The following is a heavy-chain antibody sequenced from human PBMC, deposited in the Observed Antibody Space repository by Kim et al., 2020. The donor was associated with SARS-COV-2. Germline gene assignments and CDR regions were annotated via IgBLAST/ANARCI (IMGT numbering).Heavy chain of an antibody. CDR1: GFTFTSYG. V-gene: IGHV3-30*18. CDR2: VSYDGIDD. Sequence: GGSLRLSCETSGFTFTSYGMHWVRLAPGKGLQWVAGVSYDGIDDYYAEAVKGRFTVSKDRAKKILLLQMKSLRPEDTGVYYCTKARGGVTIRTIRVPLEAWGQGTSVIVSS. J-gene: IGHJ6*02. D-gene: IGHD3-3*01. CDR3: TKARGGVTIRTIRVPLEA.